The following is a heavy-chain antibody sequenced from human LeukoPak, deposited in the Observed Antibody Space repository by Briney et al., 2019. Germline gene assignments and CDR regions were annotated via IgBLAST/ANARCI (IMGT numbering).Heavy chain of an antibody. CDR2: ISGSGGST. D-gene: IGHD6-19*01. V-gene: IGHV3-23*01. J-gene: IGHJ4*02. CDR1: GFTFSSYA. CDR3: ASTRLQWLVFVSFDY. Sequence: GGSLRLSCAASGFTFSSYAMSWVRQAPGKGLEWVSAISGSGGSTYYADSVKGRFTISRDNSKNTLYLQMNSLRAEDMAVYYCASTRLQWLVFVSFDYWGQGTLVTVSS.